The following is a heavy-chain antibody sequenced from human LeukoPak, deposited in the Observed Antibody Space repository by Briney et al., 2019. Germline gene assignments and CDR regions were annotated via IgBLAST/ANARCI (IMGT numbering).Heavy chain of an antibody. CDR1: AFTFSSYE. V-gene: IGHV3-48*03. D-gene: IGHD3-10*02. CDR2: ISSSGSTI. J-gene: IGHJ6*04. CDR3: AELGITMIGGV. Sequence: GGSLTLSCAASAFTFSSYEMNWVRQAPGKGREWGSYISSSGSTIYYADSVKGRFTISRDNAKNSLYLQMTSLRAEDTAVYYCAELGITMIGGVWGKGTTVTIPS.